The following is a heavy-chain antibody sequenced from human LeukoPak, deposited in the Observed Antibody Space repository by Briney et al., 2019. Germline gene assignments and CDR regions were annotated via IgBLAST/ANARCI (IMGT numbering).Heavy chain of an antibody. J-gene: IGHJ6*02. CDR3: AKDVGNSSSWYSPYGMDV. Sequence: GGSLRLSCAASGFTFDDYTMHWVRQAPGKGLEWVSLISWDGGSTYYADSVKGRFTISRDNSKNSLYLQMNSLRTEDTALYYCAKDVGNSSSWYSPYGMDVWGQGTTVTVSS. V-gene: IGHV3-43*01. D-gene: IGHD6-13*01. CDR2: ISWDGGST. CDR1: GFTFDDYT.